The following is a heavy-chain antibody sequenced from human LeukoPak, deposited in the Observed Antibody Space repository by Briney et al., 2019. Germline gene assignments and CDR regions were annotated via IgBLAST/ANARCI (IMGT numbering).Heavy chain of an antibody. CDR2: ITDNGDRT. CDR3: VRDYRATYSFDY. CDR1: GFTFSKGV. D-gene: IGHD3-16*02. V-gene: IGHV3-64*02. J-gene: IGHJ4*02. Sequence: GGSLRLSCAASGFTFSKGVMHWVRQARGKGLEDVSTITDNGDRTYHADSVKGRFTISRDNSKDTLYLQMGSLRAQDTAVYYCVRDYRATYSFDYWGQGTLVTVSS.